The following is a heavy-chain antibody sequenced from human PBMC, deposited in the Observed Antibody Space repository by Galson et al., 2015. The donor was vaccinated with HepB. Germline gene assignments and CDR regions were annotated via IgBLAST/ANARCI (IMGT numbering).Heavy chain of an antibody. V-gene: IGHV4-59*01. D-gene: IGHD2-2*01. J-gene: IGHJ5*02. CDR3: VRGQLVPAAINWLDP. CDR2: MYYSGTT. Sequence: TLSLTCTVSGGSISGYYWNWIRQPPGKGLEWIGYMYYSGTTNYDPSLKSRVTISVDTSKNQFSLKLTSLTAADTAVYYCVRGQLVPAAINWLDPWGQGTLVTVSS. CDR1: GGSISGYY.